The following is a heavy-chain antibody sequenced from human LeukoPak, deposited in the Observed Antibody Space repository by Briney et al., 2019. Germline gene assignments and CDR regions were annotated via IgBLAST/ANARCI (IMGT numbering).Heavy chain of an antibody. V-gene: IGHV1-69*05. CDR3: ASSYRDSSGYSYYYYMDV. CDR2: IIPIFGTA. J-gene: IGHJ6*03. Sequence: ASVKVSCKAPGGTFSSYAISWVRQAPGQGLEWMGGIIPIFGTANYAQKFQGRVTITTDESTSTAYMELSSLRSEDTAVYYCASSYRDSSGYSYYYYMDVWGKGTTVTVSS. D-gene: IGHD3-22*01. CDR1: GGTFSSYA.